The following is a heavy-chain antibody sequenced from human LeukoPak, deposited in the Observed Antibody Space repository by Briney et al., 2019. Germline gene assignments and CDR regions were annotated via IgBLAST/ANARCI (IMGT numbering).Heavy chain of an antibody. Sequence: GGSLRLSCAASGFTFSSYAMHWVRQAPGKGLEWVAVISYDGSNKYYADSVKGRFTISRDNARNSLYLQMNSLRAEDTAIYYCIPSGFWGQGILVTVSS. CDR3: IPSGF. J-gene: IGHJ1*01. CDR2: ISYDGSNK. V-gene: IGHV3-30-3*01. D-gene: IGHD3-10*01. CDR1: GFTFSSYA.